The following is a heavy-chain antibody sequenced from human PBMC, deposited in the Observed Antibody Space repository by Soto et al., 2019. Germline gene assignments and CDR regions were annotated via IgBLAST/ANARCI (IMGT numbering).Heavy chain of an antibody. Sequence: GGSLGFPCAASAFNISSYAMTWVRLAPGQWLEWFSFSSATGAGTYYADSVKGRFTISRDNSKNTLYLQMTSLRADDTAVYYCAKDRRAGGNYGFYSDFWGQGALVTVSS. CDR3: AKDRRAGGNYGFYSDF. D-gene: IGHD1-7*01. V-gene: IGHV3-23*01. J-gene: IGHJ4*02. CDR2: SSATGAGT. CDR1: AFNISSYA.